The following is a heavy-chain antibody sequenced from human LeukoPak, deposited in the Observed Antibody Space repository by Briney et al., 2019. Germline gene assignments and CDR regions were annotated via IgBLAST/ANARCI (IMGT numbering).Heavy chain of an antibody. CDR2: INTNTGNP. J-gene: IGHJ4*02. Sequence: ASVKVSCKASGYTFTSYAVNWVRQAPGQGLEWMGWINTNTGNPTYAQGFTGRFAFSLDTSVSTAYLQISSLKAEDTAVYYCARDRVMYSNSSPPDYWGQGTLVTVSS. V-gene: IGHV7-4-1*02. CDR3: ARDRVMYSNSSPPDY. D-gene: IGHD6-6*01. CDR1: GYTFTSYA.